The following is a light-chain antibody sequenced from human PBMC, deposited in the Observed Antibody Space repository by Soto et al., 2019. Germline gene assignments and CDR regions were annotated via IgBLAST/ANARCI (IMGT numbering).Light chain of an antibody. CDR1: NPNIGGNV. Sequence: QSVLTQPPSMSATPGQRVTICCSGTNPNIGGNVVKWYQQLPRTAPKLLIYSNTQRPSGVPDRFSGPKSGSSASLAIRGLQFEDEADYYCASWDDSLSGWVFGGGTKLTVL. CDR2: SNT. CDR3: ASWDDSLSGWV. J-gene: IGLJ3*02. V-gene: IGLV1-44*01.